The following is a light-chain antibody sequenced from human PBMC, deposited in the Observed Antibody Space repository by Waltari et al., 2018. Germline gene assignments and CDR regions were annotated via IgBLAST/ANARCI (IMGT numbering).Light chain of an antibody. J-gene: IGKJ1*01. CDR1: QSISSW. CDR2: KAS. CDR3: QQYNSYSGT. V-gene: IGKV1-5*03. Sequence: DIQMTQSPSTLSASVGDRVTITCRASQSISSWLAWYQQKPGKAPKPLIYKASSLESGVPSRCIGSGSETEFTRTISSLQPDDFSTYYCQQYNSYSGTFGQGTNVEIK.